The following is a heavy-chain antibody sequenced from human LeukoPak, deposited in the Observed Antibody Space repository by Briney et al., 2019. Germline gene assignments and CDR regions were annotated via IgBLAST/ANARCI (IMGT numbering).Heavy chain of an antibody. Sequence: GASVKVSCKASGGTFSSYAISWVRQAPGQGLEWMGGIIPIFGTANYAQKFQGRVTITTDESTSTAYMELSSLRSEDTAVYYCARDRDGVTGSSGYYYEGHYWGQGTLVTVYS. CDR1: GGTFSSYA. V-gene: IGHV1-69*05. CDR3: ARDRDGVTGSSGYYYEGHY. CDR2: IIPIFGTA. J-gene: IGHJ4*02. D-gene: IGHD3-22*01.